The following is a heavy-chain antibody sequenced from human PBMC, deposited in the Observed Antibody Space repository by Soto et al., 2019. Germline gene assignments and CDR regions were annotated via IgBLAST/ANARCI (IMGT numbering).Heavy chain of an antibody. CDR2: ISSSSSTI. CDR1: GFTFSSYS. D-gene: IGHD3-3*01. Sequence: GGSLRLSCAASGFTFSSYSMNWVRQAPGKGLEWVSYISSSSSTIYYADSVKGRFTISRDNAKNSLYLQMNSLRDEDTAVYYCARDYDFWSGYYYYFDYWGQGTLVTVSS. J-gene: IGHJ4*02. V-gene: IGHV3-48*02. CDR3: ARDYDFWSGYYYYFDY.